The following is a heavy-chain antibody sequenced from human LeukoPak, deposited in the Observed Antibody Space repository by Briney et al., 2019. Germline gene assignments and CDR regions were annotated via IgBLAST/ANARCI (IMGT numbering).Heavy chain of an antibody. J-gene: IGHJ4*02. V-gene: IGHV3-11*01. CDR1: GFTFSDYY. CDR2: ISSSGSTI. CDR3: ARDRYYYDSSGYSSDY. Sequence: GGSLRLSCAASGFTFSDYYMSWIRQAPGKGLEGVSYISSSGSTIYYADSVKGRFTISRDNAKNSLYLQMNSLRAEDTAVYYCARDRYYYDSSGYSSDYWGQGTLVTVSS. D-gene: IGHD3-22*01.